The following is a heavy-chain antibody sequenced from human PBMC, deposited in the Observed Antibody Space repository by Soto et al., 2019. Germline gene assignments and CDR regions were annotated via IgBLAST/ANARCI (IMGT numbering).Heavy chain of an antibody. D-gene: IGHD2-8*02. CDR1: GFTFSLYA. CDR3: ASSGDCTGTSCHLRRPFDS. Sequence: PGGSLRLSCAASGFTFSLYAIHWVRQAPGKGLEWVAAIWGDGSDKKYADSVKGRFTVSRDNSKNTLYLQMNSLRDEDTAVYFCASSGDCTGTSCHLRRPFDSWGPGTLVTVSS. CDR2: IWGDGSDK. V-gene: IGHV3-33*08. J-gene: IGHJ4*02.